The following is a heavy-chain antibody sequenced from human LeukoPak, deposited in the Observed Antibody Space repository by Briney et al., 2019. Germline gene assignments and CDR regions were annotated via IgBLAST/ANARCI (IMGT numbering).Heavy chain of an antibody. V-gene: IGHV4-39*07. J-gene: IGHJ3*02. D-gene: IGHD3-22*01. CDR2: IYYSGST. CDR1: GGSISSSSYY. CDR3: ARAIVVVTLDAFDI. Sequence: PSETLSLTCTVSGGSISSSSYYWGWIRQPPGKGLEWIGSIYYSGSTYYNPSLKSRVTISIDTSKNQFSLKLSSVTAADTAVYYCARAIVVVTLDAFDIWGQGTMVTVSS.